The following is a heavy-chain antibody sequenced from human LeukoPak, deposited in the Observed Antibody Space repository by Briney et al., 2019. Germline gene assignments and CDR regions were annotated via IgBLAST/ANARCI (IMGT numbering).Heavy chain of an antibody. V-gene: IGHV1-69*13. Sequence: GASVKVSCKASGYTFTSYGISWVRQAPGQGLEWMGGIIPIFGTANYAQKFQGRVTITADESTSTAYMELSSLRSEDTAVYYCARTPRAHYYYYYMDVWGKGTTVTISS. CDR3: ARTPRAHYYYYYMDV. CDR1: GYTFTSYG. J-gene: IGHJ6*03. CDR2: IIPIFGTA.